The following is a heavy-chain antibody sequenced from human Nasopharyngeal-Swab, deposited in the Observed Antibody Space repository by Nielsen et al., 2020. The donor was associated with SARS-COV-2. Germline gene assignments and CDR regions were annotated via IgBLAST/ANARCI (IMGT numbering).Heavy chain of an antibody. CDR2: INHSGST. J-gene: IGHJ5*02. D-gene: IGHD1-1*01. V-gene: IGHV4-34*01. CDR3: ARLEAGTGWFDP. Sequence: SETLSLTCAVYVGSFSGYYWTWIRQPPGKGLEWIGEINHSGSTNYNPSLKSRVTISVDTSKNQFSLKLSSVTAADTAVYYCARLEAGTGWFDPWGQGTLVTVSS. CDR1: VGSFSGYY.